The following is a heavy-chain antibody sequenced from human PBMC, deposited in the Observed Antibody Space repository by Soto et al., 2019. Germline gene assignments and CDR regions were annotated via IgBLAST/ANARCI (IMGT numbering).Heavy chain of an antibody. V-gene: IGHV4-59*01. CDR3: ARGVIAAAGTAWFDP. D-gene: IGHD6-13*01. Sequence: QVQLQESGPGLVKPSETLSLTCTVSGGSISSYYWSWIRQPPGKGLEWIGYIYYSGSTNYNPSLKSRVTIXXDXSXXQFSLKLSSVTAADTAVYYCARGVIAAAGTAWFDPWGQGTLVTVSS. CDR2: IYYSGST. J-gene: IGHJ5*02. CDR1: GGSISSYY.